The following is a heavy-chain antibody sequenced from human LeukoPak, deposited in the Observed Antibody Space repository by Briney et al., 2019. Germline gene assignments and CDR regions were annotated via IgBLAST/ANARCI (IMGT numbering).Heavy chain of an antibody. Sequence: HPGGSLRLSCAASGFTVSSNYMSWVRQAPGKGLEWVSVIYSGGSTYYADSVKGRFTISRDNAKSTLYLQMNSLRAEDTAIYYCVRDNAYTFDYWGHGTLVTVSS. J-gene: IGHJ4*01. CDR1: GFTVSSNY. CDR2: IYSGGST. CDR3: VRDNAYTFDY. D-gene: IGHD5-24*01. V-gene: IGHV3-53*01.